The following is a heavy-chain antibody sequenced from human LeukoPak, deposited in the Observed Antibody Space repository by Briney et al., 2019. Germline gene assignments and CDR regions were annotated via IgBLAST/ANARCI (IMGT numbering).Heavy chain of an antibody. CDR3: ARGALRYSDY. J-gene: IGHJ4*02. CDR2: ITTTSGTT. CDR1: GFPFSVYA. V-gene: IGHV3-23*01. D-gene: IGHD3-9*01. Sequence: GGSLRLSCTASGFPFSVYAMSWLRQPPGKGRELVSTITTTSGTTSYASSVRGRFTISRDNSKNSLYLQMNSLRDEDTAVYYCARGALRYSDYWGQGTLVTVSS.